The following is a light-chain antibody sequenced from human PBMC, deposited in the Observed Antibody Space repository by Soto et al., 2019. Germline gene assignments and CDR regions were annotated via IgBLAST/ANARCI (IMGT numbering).Light chain of an antibody. CDR2: DAS. V-gene: IGKV3D-15*01. CDR3: QQYNNWPLT. Sequence: ETVMTQTPATLSVSPGDRATLSCRASQSISTNLAWYQQKPGQAPRLLIYDASTRATGIPARFSGSGSGTEFTLTLSSLLSEDFAVYYCQQYNNWPLTFGGGTKVEIK. J-gene: IGKJ4*01. CDR1: QSISTN.